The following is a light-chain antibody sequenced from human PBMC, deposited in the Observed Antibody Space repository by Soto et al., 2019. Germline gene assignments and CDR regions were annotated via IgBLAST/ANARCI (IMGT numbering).Light chain of an antibody. CDR1: QSISSW. Sequence: DIRMTQSPSTLSASVGDRVTITCRASQSISSWLAWYQQKPGKAPNLLIYDASSLESGVPSRFSGSGSGTEFTLTISSLQPDDFATYYCQQYNGYSGTFGQGTKVDIK. J-gene: IGKJ1*01. CDR2: DAS. CDR3: QQYNGYSGT. V-gene: IGKV1-5*01.